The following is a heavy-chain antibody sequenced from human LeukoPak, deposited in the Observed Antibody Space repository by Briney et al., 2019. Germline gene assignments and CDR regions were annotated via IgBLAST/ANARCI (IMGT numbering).Heavy chain of an antibody. CDR3: ARDLVVRGRWSWFDP. D-gene: IGHD3-10*01. Sequence: PGGSLRLSCAASGFTFSSYSMNWVRQAPGKGLEWVSYISSSSSTIYYADSVKGRFTISRDNGKNSLYLQMNSLRAEDTAVYYCARDLVVRGRWSWFDPRGQGTLVTVSS. V-gene: IGHV3-48*01. J-gene: IGHJ5*02. CDR1: GFTFSSYS. CDR2: ISSSSSTI.